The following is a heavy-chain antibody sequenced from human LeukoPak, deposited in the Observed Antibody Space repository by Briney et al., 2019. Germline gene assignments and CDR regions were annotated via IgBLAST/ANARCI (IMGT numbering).Heavy chain of an antibody. CDR1: GYTFTSYY. CDR3: ARVWERSSSSWPFDY. Sequence: ASVKVSCKASGYTFTSYYMHWVRQAPGQGLEWMGIINPSGGSTSYAQKFQGRVTMTWDTSISTAYMELSRLRSDDTAVYYCARVWERSSSSWPFDYWGQGTLVTVSS. D-gene: IGHD6-13*01. J-gene: IGHJ4*02. V-gene: IGHV1-46*01. CDR2: INPSGGST.